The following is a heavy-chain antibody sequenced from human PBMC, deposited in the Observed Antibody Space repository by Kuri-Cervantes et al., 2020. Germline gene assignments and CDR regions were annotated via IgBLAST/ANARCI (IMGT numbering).Heavy chain of an antibody. Sequence: SLKISCAASGFTFDDYAMHWVRQALGKGLEWVSGISWNSGSIGYADSVKGRFTISRDNAKNSLYLQMNSLRAEDTAVYYCAKDEQEWFETWGYWGQGTLVTVSS. V-gene: IGHV3-9*01. CDR1: GFTFDDYA. CDR2: ISWNSGSI. J-gene: IGHJ4*02. CDR3: AKDEQEWFETWGY. D-gene: IGHD3-3*01.